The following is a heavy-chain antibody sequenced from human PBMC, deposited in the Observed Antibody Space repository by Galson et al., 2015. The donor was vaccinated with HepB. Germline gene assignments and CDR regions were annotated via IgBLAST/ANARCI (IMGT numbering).Heavy chain of an antibody. CDR1: GFNFRTHS. J-gene: IGHJ4*02. CDR3: ARDSRISRAAVGTFDY. D-gene: IGHD6-13*01. Sequence: SLRLSCATSGFNFRTHSMNWVRQAPGKGLEWVAYINSGGNTAPHYADVVKGRFIVSRDNAKNPLYLQMNCLRAEDTAVYYCARDSRISRAAVGTFDYWGQGTLVTVTS. CDR2: INSGGNTAP. V-gene: IGHV3-48*04.